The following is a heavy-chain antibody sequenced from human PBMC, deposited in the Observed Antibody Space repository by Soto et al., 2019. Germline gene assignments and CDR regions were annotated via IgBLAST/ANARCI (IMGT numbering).Heavy chain of an antibody. D-gene: IGHD2-15*01. CDR3: ARDRCSGGSCYSEA. V-gene: IGHV4-59*01. CDR2: IYYSGST. CDR1: GGSISSYY. J-gene: IGHJ3*01. Sequence: SETLSLTCTVSGGSISSYYWSWIRQPPGKGLEWIGYIYYSGSTNYNPSLKSRVTISVDTSKNQFSLKLSSVTAADTAVYYCARDRCSGGSCYSEAWGQGTMVTVSS.